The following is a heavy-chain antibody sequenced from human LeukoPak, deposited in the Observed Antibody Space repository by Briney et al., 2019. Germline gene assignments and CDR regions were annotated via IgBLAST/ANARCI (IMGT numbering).Heavy chain of an antibody. J-gene: IGHJ4*02. CDR3: ARSSFLGSSGYFDY. D-gene: IGHD6-6*01. V-gene: IGHV2-70*11. CDR2: IDWDDDK. Sequence: SGPALVKPTQTLTLTCTFSEFALSTSGMCVSWIRQPPKKALEWLARIDWDDDKYYSTSLKTRLTISKDTSKNQVVLTMTNMDPVDTATYYCARSSFLGSSGYFDYWGQGTLVTVSS. CDR1: EFALSTSGMC.